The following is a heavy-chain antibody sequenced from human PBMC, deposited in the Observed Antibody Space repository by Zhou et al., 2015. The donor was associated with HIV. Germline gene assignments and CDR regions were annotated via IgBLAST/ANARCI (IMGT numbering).Heavy chain of an antibody. CDR2: IIPIFGTA. J-gene: IGHJ6*03. D-gene: IGHD3-3*02. V-gene: IGHV1-69*01. Sequence: QVQLVQSGAEVKKPGSSVKVSCKASGGTFSSYAISWVRQAPGQGLEWMGGIIPIFGTANYAQKFQGRVTITADESTSTAYMELSSLRSEDTAVYYCAGQFWSGYYIEGLVDNYYYMDVLGAKGPRSPSP. CDR3: AGQFWSGYYIEGLVDNYYYMDV. CDR1: GGTFSSYA.